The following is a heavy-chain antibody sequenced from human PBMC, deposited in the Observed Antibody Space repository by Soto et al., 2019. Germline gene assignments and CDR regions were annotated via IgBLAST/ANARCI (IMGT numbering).Heavy chain of an antibody. CDR3: AKDGAPRYCTRSSCHPAGAY. CDR2: ISYDGSNE. D-gene: IGHD2-15*01. V-gene: IGHV3-30*18. J-gene: IGHJ4*02. Sequence: GGSLRLSCAGSGFTFSNYGLHWVRQAPGKGPEWVAAISYDGSNEYYADSVKGRFTISRDRSKNMLYLQMDSLRPEDTAVYYCAKDGAPRYCTRSSCHPAGAYWGQGTLVTVSS. CDR1: GFTFSNYG.